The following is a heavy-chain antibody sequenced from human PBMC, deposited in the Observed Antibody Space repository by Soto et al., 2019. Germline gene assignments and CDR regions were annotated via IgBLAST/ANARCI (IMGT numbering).Heavy chain of an antibody. V-gene: IGHV4-30-2*01. Sequence: SETLSLTCAVSGGTISGDCFSWGCIPQRKGQGLEWIGYILHTGGTQYNPSLKRRVSMSVDKSKNQFSLHLTSVTAADAVVYYCDRLQFCECFDYWGQGPLVTVSS. D-gene: IGHD1-1*01. J-gene: IGHJ4*02. CDR2: ILHTGGT. CDR3: DRLQFCECFDY. CDR1: GGTISGDCFS.